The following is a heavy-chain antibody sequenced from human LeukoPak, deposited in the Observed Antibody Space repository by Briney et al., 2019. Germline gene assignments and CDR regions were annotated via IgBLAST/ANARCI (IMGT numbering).Heavy chain of an antibody. CDR1: GGTFTSHA. Sequence: ASVKVSCKASGGTFTSHAISWVRQAPGQWLEWMGRIIPTLGVATYSQKLQDRVTITADRSTSTAYMELSSLRSEDTAVYYCAREIVGAKAGDAFDIWGQGTMVTVSS. J-gene: IGHJ3*02. D-gene: IGHD1-26*01. V-gene: IGHV1-69*04. CDR3: AREIVGAKAGDAFDI. CDR2: IIPTLGVA.